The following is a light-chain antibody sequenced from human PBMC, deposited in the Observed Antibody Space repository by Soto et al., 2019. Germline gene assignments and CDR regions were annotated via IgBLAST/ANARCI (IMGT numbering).Light chain of an antibody. V-gene: IGKV1-5*01. CDR3: QRYETYSRT. Sequence: DIQMTQSPSTLSASVGDRVTTTCRASQSVGGTLAWYQQKPGKAPKLLIYDASSLERGVPSRFSGSGSGTEFSLTISSLQPDDFATYYCQRYETYSRTFGQGTKVDIK. J-gene: IGKJ1*01. CDR1: QSVGGT. CDR2: DAS.